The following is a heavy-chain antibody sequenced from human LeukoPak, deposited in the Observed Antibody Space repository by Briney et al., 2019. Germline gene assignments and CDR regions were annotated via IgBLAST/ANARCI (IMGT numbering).Heavy chain of an antibody. CDR2: MNQDGSER. CDR1: GFTFSNHW. V-gene: IGHV3-7*04. CDR3: AWANAMDV. Sequence: PGGSLRLSCAASGFTFSNHWMTWVRQAPVKGPEWVANMNQDGSERYYVDSVKGRFTISRDNAKKSLYLQMNSLRLEDTALYYCAWANAMDVWGQGTTVTVSS. J-gene: IGHJ6*02.